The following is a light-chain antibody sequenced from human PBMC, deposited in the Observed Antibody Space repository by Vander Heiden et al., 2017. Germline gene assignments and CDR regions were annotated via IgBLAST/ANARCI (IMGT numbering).Light chain of an antibody. CDR1: SSDVGGYNY. J-gene: IGLJ2*01. CDR2: DVS. Sequence: QSALTKPASVSGSPGQSITISCTATSSDVGGYNYVSWYQQHPGKAPKLMIYDVSTRPSGISNRFSGSKAGNTASLTISGLQAEDEADYYCSAYTSSSTVLFGGGTKLTVL. CDR3: SAYTSSSTVL. V-gene: IGLV2-14*03.